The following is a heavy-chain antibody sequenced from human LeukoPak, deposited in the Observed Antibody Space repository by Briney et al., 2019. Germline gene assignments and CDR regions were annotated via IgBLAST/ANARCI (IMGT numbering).Heavy chain of an antibody. V-gene: IGHV1-46*01. J-gene: IGHJ5*02. Sequence: ASVKVSCKASGYTYTSYYMHWVRQAPGQGLEWMGIINPSGGSTSYAQKFQGRVTMTRDTSTSTVYMELSSLRSEDTAVYYCARGEQTMIPDNWFDPWGQGTLVTVSS. D-gene: IGHD3-22*01. CDR2: INPSGGST. CDR3: ARGEQTMIPDNWFDP. CDR1: GYTYTSYY.